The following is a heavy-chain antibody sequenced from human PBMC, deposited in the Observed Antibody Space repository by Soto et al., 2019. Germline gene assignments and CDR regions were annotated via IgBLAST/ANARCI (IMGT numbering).Heavy chain of an antibody. CDR3: ARSVGVTTLSYLDY. Sequence: GASVKVSCKASGCTFRKYGISWVRQAPGQGLEWLGGIIPMFGTATSTQNFQGRLTITADESTSTAYMELSSLTSEDTAVYFCARSVGVTTLSYLDYWGQGTQVTVSS. V-gene: IGHV1-69*13. J-gene: IGHJ4*02. CDR1: GCTFRKYG. CDR2: IIPMFGTA. D-gene: IGHD1-26*01.